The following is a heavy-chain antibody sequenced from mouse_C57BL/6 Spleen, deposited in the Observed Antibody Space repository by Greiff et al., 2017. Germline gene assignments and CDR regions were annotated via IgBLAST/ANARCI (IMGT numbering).Heavy chain of an antibody. Sequence: QVQLQQPGAELVKPGSSVKMSCKASGYTFTSYWIDWVKQRPGQGLEWIGNIYPSNSGTNYNEKFKDKATLTVDKSSSTAYMQLRSLTSEDFSVYYSASSGEEYYSSSYYLDDWGQGTTVTVSS. CDR2: IYPSNSGT. CDR3: ASSGEEYYSSSYYLDD. D-gene: IGHD1-1*01. V-gene: IGHV1-61*01. CDR1: GYTFTSYW. J-gene: IGHJ2*01.